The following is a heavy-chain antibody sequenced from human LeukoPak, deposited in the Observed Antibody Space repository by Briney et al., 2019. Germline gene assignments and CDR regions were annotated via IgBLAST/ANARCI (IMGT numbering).Heavy chain of an antibody. Sequence: GGSLRLSCAASGFTFSTYWMSWVRQAQGKELEWVANINQDGSQKRYVDSVQGRFTISRDNTKNSLFLQMNSLRAEDTAVYYCARLKDDVTKLDYWGQGTLVTVSS. CDR2: INQDGSQK. CDR3: ARLKDDVTKLDY. D-gene: IGHD2-8*01. J-gene: IGHJ4*02. V-gene: IGHV3-7*01. CDR1: GFTFSTYW.